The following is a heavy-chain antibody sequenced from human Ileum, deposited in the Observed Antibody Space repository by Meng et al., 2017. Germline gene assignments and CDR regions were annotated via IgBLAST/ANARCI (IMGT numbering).Heavy chain of an antibody. CDR2: IRSKANNYAT. V-gene: IGHV3-73*02. Sequence: EGQRVGSGGGWVQPGGSLKLSCAASGFSFSDSSMHGGRQASGKGLEWVGHIRSKANNYATAYAASVKGRFTISRDESKNTAYLQMSSLKTEDTAVYYCTRLYSAGWGQGTLVTVSS. J-gene: IGHJ4*02. D-gene: IGHD6-13*01. CDR1: GFSFSDSS. CDR3: TRLYSAG.